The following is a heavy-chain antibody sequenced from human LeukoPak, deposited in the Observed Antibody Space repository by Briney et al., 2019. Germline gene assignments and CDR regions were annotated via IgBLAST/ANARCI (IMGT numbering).Heavy chain of an antibody. CDR1: GFTFSNAW. CDR3: TTELSYYDILTGSYYFDY. D-gene: IGHD3-9*01. J-gene: IGHJ4*02. CDR2: IKSKTDGGTT. Sequence: GGSLRLSCAASGFTFSNAWMSWVRQAPGKGLEWVGRIKSKTDGGTTDYAAPVKGRFTISRDDSKNTLYLQMNSLKTEDTAVYYCTTELSYYDILTGSYYFDYWGQGTPVTVSS. V-gene: IGHV3-15*01.